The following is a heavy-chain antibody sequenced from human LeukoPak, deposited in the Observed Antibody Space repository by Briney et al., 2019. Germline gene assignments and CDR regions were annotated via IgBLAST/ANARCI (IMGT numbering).Heavy chain of an antibody. CDR3: AKEDRPWGRHYGDLFDY. Sequence: PGGSLRLSCAASGFTFSNYGMHWVRQAPGKGLEWVAIIWHDGSNKYHADSVEGRFTISRDNSKNTLYLQMNSLRAEDTAVYYCAKEDRPWGRHYGDLFDYWGQGTLVTVSS. V-gene: IGHV3-30*02. D-gene: IGHD4-17*01. CDR1: GFTFSNYG. J-gene: IGHJ4*02. CDR2: IWHDGSNK.